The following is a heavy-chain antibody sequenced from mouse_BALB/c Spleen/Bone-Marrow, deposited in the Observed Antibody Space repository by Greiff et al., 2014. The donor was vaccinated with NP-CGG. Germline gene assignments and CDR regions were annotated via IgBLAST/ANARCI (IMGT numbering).Heavy chain of an antibody. D-gene: IGHD1-1*01. Sequence: EVQLQQSGAELVKPGASVKLSCTASGLNIKDTYMHWVKQRPEQGLEWIGRIDPANGNTKYDPKFQGKATITADISSNTAYLQLSSLTSEDTAVYYCANYYYGSSLFAYWGQGTLVTVSA. V-gene: IGHV14-3*02. CDR2: IDPANGNT. J-gene: IGHJ3*01. CDR3: ANYYYGSSLFAY. CDR1: GLNIKDTY.